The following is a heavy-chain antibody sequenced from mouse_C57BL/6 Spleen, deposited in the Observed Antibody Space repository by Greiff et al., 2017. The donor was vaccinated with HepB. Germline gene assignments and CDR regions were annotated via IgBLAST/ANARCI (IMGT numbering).Heavy chain of an antibody. V-gene: IGHV1-81*01. D-gene: IGHD1-1*01. J-gene: IGHJ4*01. Sequence: VQLQESGAELARPGASVKLSCKASGYTFTSYGISWVKQRTGQGLEWIGEIYPRSGNTYYNEKFKGKATLTADKSSSTAYMALRSLSSEYSAVYFCARDVYYYGSSYVGYAMDYWGQGTSVTGSS. CDR1: GYTFTSYG. CDR3: ARDVYYYGSSYVGYAMDY. CDR2: IYPRSGNT.